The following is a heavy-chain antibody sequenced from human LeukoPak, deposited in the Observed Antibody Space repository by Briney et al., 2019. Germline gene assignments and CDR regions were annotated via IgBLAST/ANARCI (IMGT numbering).Heavy chain of an antibody. CDR3: AKAGGDIKYRHFDF. Sequence: GGSLRLSCAASGFSFSSYCMNWVRQAPGKGLEWVAIIREDGSETYYVDSVKGRFTISRDNAKNSLYLQMNSLRVEDTAVYYCAKAGGDIKYRHFDFWGQGTLVTVSS. CDR1: GFSFSSYC. J-gene: IGHJ4*02. D-gene: IGHD2-2*01. CDR2: IREDGSET. V-gene: IGHV3-7*01.